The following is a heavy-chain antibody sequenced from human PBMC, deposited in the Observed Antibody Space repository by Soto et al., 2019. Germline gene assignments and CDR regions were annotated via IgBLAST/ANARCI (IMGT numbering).Heavy chain of an antibody. CDR3: ARYLSDARYYGVDV. CDR2: ISRSSSYI. J-gene: IGHJ6*02. CDR1: GFTFSTYS. Sequence: LRLSCAASGFTFSTYSMNWVRQAPGKGLEWVSSISRSSSYINNGDSVKGRFTISRDNAKNSLYLQMNSLRAEDTAVYYCARYLSDARYYGVDVWSQGNTVTV. V-gene: IGHV3-21*01.